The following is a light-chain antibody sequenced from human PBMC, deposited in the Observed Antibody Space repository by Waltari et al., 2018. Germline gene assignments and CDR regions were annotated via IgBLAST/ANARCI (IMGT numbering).Light chain of an antibody. Sequence: FILTQPHSVSESPGKTITLSCTRNSGSIASNFVQLYQLRPDSCPMPVIYEDKQRPSGVPDRFSGSIDRSSNSASLTISGLKTEDEGDYYCQSYDSKNTKVFGGGTKLTVL. J-gene: IGLJ3*02. CDR3: QSYDSKNTKV. V-gene: IGLV6-57*01. CDR1: SGSIASNF. CDR2: EDK.